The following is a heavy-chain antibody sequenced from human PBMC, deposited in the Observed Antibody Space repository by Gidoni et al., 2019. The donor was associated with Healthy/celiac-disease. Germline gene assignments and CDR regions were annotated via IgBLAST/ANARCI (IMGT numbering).Heavy chain of an antibody. CDR2: IIPIFGTA. J-gene: IGHJ6*02. CDR1: GGAFSSYA. Sequence: QVQRVQSVAEFKKPGSSVKVSCTASGGAFSSYAISWVRQSPGPGIDWMGGIIPIFGTANYAQKFQGRVTITADESTSTAYMELSSLRSEDTVVYSCARSDSGSYLLYGMDVWGQGPTVTVSS. V-gene: IGHV1-69*01. CDR3: ARSDSGSYLLYGMDV. D-gene: IGHD1-26*01.